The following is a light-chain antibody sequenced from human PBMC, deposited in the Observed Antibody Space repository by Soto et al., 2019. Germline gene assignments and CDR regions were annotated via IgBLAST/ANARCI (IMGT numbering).Light chain of an antibody. CDR3: CSSAGRSTYV. J-gene: IGLJ1*01. V-gene: IGLV2-11*01. Sequence: QSALTQPASVSGSPGQSITISCTGTSSDVGAYNYVSWYQHHPGKAPKLMIYDVSKRPSGVPDRFSGSKSGNTASLTISGLQAEDEAAYYCCSSAGRSTYVFGSGTKVTVL. CDR1: SSDVGAYNY. CDR2: DVS.